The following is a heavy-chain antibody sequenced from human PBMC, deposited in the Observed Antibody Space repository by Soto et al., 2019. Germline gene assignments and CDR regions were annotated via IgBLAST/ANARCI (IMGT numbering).Heavy chain of an antibody. J-gene: IGHJ4*02. CDR2: IYYSGST. CDR1: GGSVSSGSYY. Sequence: SETLSLTCTVSGGSVSSGSYYWSWIRQPPGKGLEWIGYIYYSGSTNYNPSLKSRVTISVDTSKNQFSLKLSSVTAADTAVYYCARDKGGLFFEGLAFDYLGQGTLVTCPQ. D-gene: IGHD3-3*01. CDR3: ARDKGGLFFEGLAFDY. V-gene: IGHV4-61*01.